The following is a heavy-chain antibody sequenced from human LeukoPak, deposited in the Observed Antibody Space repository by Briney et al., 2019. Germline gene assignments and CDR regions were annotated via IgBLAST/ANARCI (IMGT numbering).Heavy chain of an antibody. V-gene: IGHV3-9*01. J-gene: IGHJ4*02. Sequence: PGRSLRLSCAASGFTFDDYAMHWVRQAPGKGLEWVSGISWHSGSIGYADSVKGRFTISRDNAKNSLYLQMNSLRAEDTALYYCAKGGITRTVVEVGDYFDYWGQGTLVTVSS. CDR2: ISWHSGSI. D-gene: IGHD3-22*01. CDR1: GFTFDDYA. CDR3: AKGGITRTVVEVGDYFDY.